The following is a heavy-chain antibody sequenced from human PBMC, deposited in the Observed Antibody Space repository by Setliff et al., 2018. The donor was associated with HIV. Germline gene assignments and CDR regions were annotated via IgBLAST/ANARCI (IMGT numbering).Heavy chain of an antibody. D-gene: IGHD3-10*01. J-gene: IGHJ4*02. CDR2: IHYNDGKT. CDR3: AREHYYGSGSYYRKAPIDY. V-gene: IGHV4-39*07. Sequence: SETLSLTCTVSGDSITNSMHYWSWIRQPPGKGLEFIGSIHYNDGKTYYNAALRSRVTISVDTSKNQFSLKLSSVTAADTAVYYCAREHYYGSGSYYRKAPIDYWGQGTLVTVSS. CDR1: GDSITNSMHY.